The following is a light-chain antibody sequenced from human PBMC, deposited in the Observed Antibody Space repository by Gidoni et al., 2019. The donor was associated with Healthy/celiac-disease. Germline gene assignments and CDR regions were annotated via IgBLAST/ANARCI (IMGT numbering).Light chain of an antibody. Sequence: DTQMTQSPSSLSASVGDRVTITCRAIQSISSYLNWYQQKQGKAPKHLIYAASSLQSGVPSRFSGGGAEANFTLPIISRQPEDFSTYYCQQNYNTPQCSFGQGTKLEIK. CDR1: QSISSY. V-gene: IGKV1-39*01. CDR2: AAS. J-gene: IGKJ2*04. CDR3: QQNYNTPQCS.